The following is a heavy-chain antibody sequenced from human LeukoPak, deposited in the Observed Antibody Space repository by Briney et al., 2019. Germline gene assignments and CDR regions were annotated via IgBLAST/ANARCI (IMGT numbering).Heavy chain of an antibody. V-gene: IGHV3-30*02. Sequence: PGGSLRLSCAASGFTFSSYGMHWVPQARCKGLEWVAFIRYDGSNKYYADSVKGRFTISRDNSKNRLYLQMNSERAEDTAVYYCAKGYCSGGSCDLIDYWGQGTLVTVSS. CDR1: GFTFSSYG. J-gene: IGHJ4*02. D-gene: IGHD2-15*01. CDR2: IRYDGSNK. CDR3: AKGYCSGGSCDLIDY.